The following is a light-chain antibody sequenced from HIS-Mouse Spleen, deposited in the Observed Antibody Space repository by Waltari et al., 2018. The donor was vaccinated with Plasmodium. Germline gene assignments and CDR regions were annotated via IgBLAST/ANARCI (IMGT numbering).Light chain of an antibody. CDR2: EDS. J-gene: IGLJ3*02. Sequence: SYELTQPPSVSVSPGQTARIPCPGDALPKKYAYWYQQKSGQAPVLVIYEDSKRPSGIPERFSGSSSGTMATLTSSGAQVEDEADYYCYSTDSSGNHRVFGGGTKLTVL. CDR1: ALPKKY. V-gene: IGLV3-10*01. CDR3: YSTDSSGNHRV.